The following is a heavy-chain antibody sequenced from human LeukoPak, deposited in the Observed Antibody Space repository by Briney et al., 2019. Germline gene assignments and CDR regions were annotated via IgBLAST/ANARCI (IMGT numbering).Heavy chain of an antibody. D-gene: IGHD2-21*02. V-gene: IGHV1-18*01. J-gene: IGHJ4*02. Sequence: ASVKVSCKASGYTFTSYGISWVRQAPGQGLEWMGWISAYNGNTNYAQKLQGRVTMTTDTSTSTAHMELRSLRSDDTAVYYCARQGLVTLFDYWGQGTLVTVSS. CDR2: ISAYNGNT. CDR1: GYTFTSYG. CDR3: ARQGLVTLFDY.